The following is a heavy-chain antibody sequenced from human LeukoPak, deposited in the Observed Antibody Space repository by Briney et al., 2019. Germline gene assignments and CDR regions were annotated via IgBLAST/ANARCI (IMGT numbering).Heavy chain of an antibody. CDR3: VKDVGGSYAFDY. Sequence: GGSLRLSCSASGFTFSRYAMHRVRQAPGKGLEYVSGINDNGGRTHYGDSVKGRFGISRDNSKNTLHLQMSTLRAEDTALYYCVKDVGGSYAFDYWGQGILVTVAS. CDR2: INDNGGRT. J-gene: IGHJ4*02. D-gene: IGHD1-26*01. V-gene: IGHV3-64D*09. CDR1: GFTFSRYA.